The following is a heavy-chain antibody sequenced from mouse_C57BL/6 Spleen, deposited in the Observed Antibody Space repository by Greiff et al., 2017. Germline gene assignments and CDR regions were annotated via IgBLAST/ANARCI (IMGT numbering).Heavy chain of an antibody. CDR1: GYTFTSYW. J-gene: IGHJ3*01. CDR2: IDPSDSYT. Sequence: VQLQQPGAELVMPGASVKLSCKASGYTFTSYWMHWVKQRPGQGLEWIGEIDPSDSYTNYNQKFKGKSTLTVDKSSSTAYMQLSSLTSEDSAVYYCATLTRGFAYWGQGTLVTVSA. CDR3: ATLTRGFAY. D-gene: IGHD3-1*01. V-gene: IGHV1-69*01.